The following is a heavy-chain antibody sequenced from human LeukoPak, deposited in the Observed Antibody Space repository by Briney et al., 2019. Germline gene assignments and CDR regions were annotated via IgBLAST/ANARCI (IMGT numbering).Heavy chain of an antibody. Sequence: GGSLRLSCVASGFPFSSYWMTWVRQAPGKGLEWVANIKQDGSKKSYVDSVKGRFTISRDNSKNTLYLQMNSLRAEDTAVYYCARGSLYYYNSSGTDYWGQGTLVTVSS. V-gene: IGHV3-7*01. J-gene: IGHJ4*02. CDR2: IKQDGSKK. CDR1: GFPFSSYW. D-gene: IGHD3-22*01. CDR3: ARGSLYYYNSSGTDY.